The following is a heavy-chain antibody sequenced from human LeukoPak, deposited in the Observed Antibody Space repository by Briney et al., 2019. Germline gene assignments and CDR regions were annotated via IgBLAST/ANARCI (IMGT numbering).Heavy chain of an antibody. J-gene: IGHJ4*02. CDR3: ARGSGVVAARTFDY. CDR1: GGSFSGYY. D-gene: IGHD2-15*01. V-gene: IGHV4-34*01. Sequence: KSSETLSLTCAVYGGSFSGYYWSWIRQPPGKGLEWIGEINHSGSTNYNPSLKSRVTISVDTSKNQFSPKLSSVTAADTAVYYCARGSGVVAARTFDYWGQGTLVTVSS. CDR2: INHSGST.